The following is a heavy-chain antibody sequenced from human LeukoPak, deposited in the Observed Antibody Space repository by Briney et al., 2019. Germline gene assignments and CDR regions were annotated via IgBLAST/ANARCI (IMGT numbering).Heavy chain of an antibody. Sequence: ASVKVSCKASGYTFTSYGISWVRQAPGQGLEWMGWISAYNGNTNYAQKLQGRVTMTTDTSTSTAYMELRSLRSDDTAVYYCARDGRIGSSWFGMDVWGQGTTVTVSS. CDR3: ARDGRIGSSWFGMDV. D-gene: IGHD6-13*01. CDR2: ISAYNGNT. V-gene: IGHV1-18*01. CDR1: GYTFTSYG. J-gene: IGHJ6*02.